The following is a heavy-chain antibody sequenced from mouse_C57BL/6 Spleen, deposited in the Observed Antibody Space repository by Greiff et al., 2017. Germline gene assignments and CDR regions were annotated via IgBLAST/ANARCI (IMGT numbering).Heavy chain of an antibody. CDR1: GYTFTGYW. CDR2: ILPGSGST. V-gene: IGHV1-9*01. Sequence: LVESGAELMKPGASVKLSCKATGYTFTGYWIEWVKQRPGHGLEWIGEILPGSGSTNYNEKFKGKATFTADTSSNTAYMQLSSLTTEDSAIYYCARGGYYGSRRDYAMDYWGQGTSVTVSS. D-gene: IGHD1-1*01. J-gene: IGHJ4*01. CDR3: ARGGYYGSRRDYAMDY.